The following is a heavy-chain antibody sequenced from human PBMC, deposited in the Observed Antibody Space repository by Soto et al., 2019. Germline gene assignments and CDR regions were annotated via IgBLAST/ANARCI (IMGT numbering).Heavy chain of an antibody. CDR2: IYYSGST. V-gene: IGHV4-59*08. D-gene: IGHD1-26*01. J-gene: IGHJ5*02. CDR1: GGSISSYY. CDR3: ARGWVGATGNWFDP. Sequence: QVQLQESGPGLVKPSETLSLTCTVSGGSISSYYWSWIRQPPGKGLEWIGYIYYSGSTNYNPSLKGRVTLSVDTSKNQFSLKRSSVTAADTAVYYCARGWVGATGNWFDPWGQGTLVTVSS.